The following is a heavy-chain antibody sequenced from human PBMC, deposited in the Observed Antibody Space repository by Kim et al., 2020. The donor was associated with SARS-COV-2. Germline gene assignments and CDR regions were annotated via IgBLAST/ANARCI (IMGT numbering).Heavy chain of an antibody. CDR1: GGSISSYY. J-gene: IGHJ2*01. CDR2: IYYSGST. V-gene: IGHV4-59*13. D-gene: IGHD2-21*02. Sequence: SETLSLTCTVSGGSISSYYWSWIRQPPGKGLEWIGYIYYSGSTNYNPSLKSRVTISVDTSKNQFSLKLSSVTAADTAVYYCARAFCGGDCYNYWYFDLWGRGTLVTVSS. CDR3: ARAFCGGDCYNYWYFDL.